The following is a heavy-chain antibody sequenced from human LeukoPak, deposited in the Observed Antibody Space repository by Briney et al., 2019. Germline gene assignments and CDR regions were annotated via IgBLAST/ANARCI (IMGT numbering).Heavy chain of an antibody. V-gene: IGHV3-23*01. Sequence: GGSLRLSCAVSGITLSNYGMSWVRQAPGKGLEWVAGMSDSGGRTNYADSVKGRFTISRDNPKNTLYLQTNSLRAEDTAVYFCAKRGVVIRVVLVGFHKEAYYFDSWGQGARVTVSS. J-gene: IGHJ4*02. CDR2: MSDSGGRT. D-gene: IGHD2-21*01. CDR3: AKRGVVIRVVLVGFHKEAYYFDS. CDR1: GITLSNYG.